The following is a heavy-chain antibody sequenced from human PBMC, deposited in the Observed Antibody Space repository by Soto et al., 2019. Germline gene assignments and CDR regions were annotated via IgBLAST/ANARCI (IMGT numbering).Heavy chain of an antibody. CDR2: INHSGST. Sequence: SETLSLTCAVYGGSFSGYYRSWIRQPPGKGLEWIGEINHSGSTNYNPSLKSRVTISVDTSKNQFSLKLSSVTAADTAVYYCARDIVVGFDYWGQGTLVTVSS. V-gene: IGHV4-34*01. CDR3: ARDIVVGFDY. J-gene: IGHJ4*02. CDR1: GGSFSGYY. D-gene: IGHD2-15*01.